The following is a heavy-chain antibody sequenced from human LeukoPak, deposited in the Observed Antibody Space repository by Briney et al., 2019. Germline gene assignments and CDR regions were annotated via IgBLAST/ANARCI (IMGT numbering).Heavy chain of an antibody. CDR1: GDSISSGDYY. V-gene: IGHV4-61*02. D-gene: IGHD3-22*01. CDR2: ISSSGST. J-gene: IGHJ4*02. CDR3: ARGEMYYYDSSGYFVLDY. Sequence: PSETLSLTCTVSGDSISSGDYYWSWIRQPAGKGLEWIGRISSSGSTNYNPSLKSRVTISVDTSKNQFSLKLSSVTAADTAVYYCARGEMYYYDSSGYFVLDYWGQGTLVTVSS.